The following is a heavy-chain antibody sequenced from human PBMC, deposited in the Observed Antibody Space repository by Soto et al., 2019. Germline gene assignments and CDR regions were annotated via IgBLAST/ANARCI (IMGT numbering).Heavy chain of an antibody. Sequence: GGSLRLSCAASGFTLSSYGMHWVRQAPGKGLEWVAVISYDGSNKYYADSVKGRFTISRDNSKNTLYLQMNSLRAEDTAVYYCANGITVGLPHDYWGQGTLVTVSS. CDR3: ANGITVGLPHDY. CDR1: GFTLSSYG. D-gene: IGHD5-12*01. CDR2: ISYDGSNK. V-gene: IGHV3-30*18. J-gene: IGHJ4*02.